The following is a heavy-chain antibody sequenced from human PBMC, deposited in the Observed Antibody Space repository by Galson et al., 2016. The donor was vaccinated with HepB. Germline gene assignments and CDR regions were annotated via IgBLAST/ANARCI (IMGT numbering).Heavy chain of an antibody. J-gene: IGHJ4*02. Sequence: TLSLTCSVSGDSIRGPGYYWTWIRQPAGKGLEWIGRIHTSGGTDYNPSLAGRVTISADTSKSQFSLRLTSVTAADTAVYYCARDRTGITGLDYWGQGTPVTVSS. CDR2: IHTSGGT. CDR3: ARDRTGITGLDY. D-gene: IGHD1-7*01. CDR1: GDSIRGPGYY. V-gene: IGHV4-61*02.